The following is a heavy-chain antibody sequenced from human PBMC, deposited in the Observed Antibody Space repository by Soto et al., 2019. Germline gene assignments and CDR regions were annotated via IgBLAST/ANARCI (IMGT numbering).Heavy chain of an antibody. CDR2: ISGSGGST. V-gene: IGHV3-23*01. D-gene: IGHD3-3*01. CDR1: GFTFSSYA. Sequence: PGGSLRLSCAASGFTFSSYAMSWVRQAPGKGLEWVSAISGSGGSTYYADSVKGRFTISRDNSKNTLYLQMNSLRAEDTAVYYCAKAHPPLVFGVVVGHYYFDYWGQGTLVTVSS. CDR3: AKAHPPLVFGVVVGHYYFDY. J-gene: IGHJ4*02.